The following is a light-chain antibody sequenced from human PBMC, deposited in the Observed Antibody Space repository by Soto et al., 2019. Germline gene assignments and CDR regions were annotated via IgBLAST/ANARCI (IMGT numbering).Light chain of an antibody. CDR3: SSFTSSSSVV. Sequence: QSALTQPPSASGSPGQSVTISCTGTSSDVGKYDYVSWFQHHPGKAPKLIIYEVTNRPSGVSNRFSGSKSGNTASLTISGLQADDEADYYCSSFTSSSSVVFGTGTKLTVL. CDR1: SSDVGKYDY. V-gene: IGLV2-14*01. J-gene: IGLJ1*01. CDR2: EVT.